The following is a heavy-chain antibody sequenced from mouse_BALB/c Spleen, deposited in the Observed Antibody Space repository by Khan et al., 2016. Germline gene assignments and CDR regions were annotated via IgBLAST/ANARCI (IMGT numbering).Heavy chain of an antibody. J-gene: IGHJ3*01. CDR3: ARGGVITTPLAY. CDR2: IYPGDGDT. CDR1: GYTFTSYW. V-gene: IGHV1-87*01. D-gene: IGHD2-4*01. Sequence: QIQLVQSGAELARPGASVKLSCKASGYTFTSYWMQWVKQRPGQGLEWIGAIYPGDGDTRYTQKFKGKATLTADKSSSTAYMQLSSLASEDSEVYYCARGGVITTPLAYWGQGILVTVSA.